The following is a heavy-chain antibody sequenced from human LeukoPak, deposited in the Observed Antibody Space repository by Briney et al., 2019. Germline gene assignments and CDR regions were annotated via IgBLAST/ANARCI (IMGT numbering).Heavy chain of an antibody. Sequence: QPGGSLRLSCAASGFTFSSNAMSWVRQAPGKGLEWVSAISGSGGSTYYADSVKGRFTISRDNSKNTLYLQMNSLRAEDTAVYYCARDRTNRAHRTHFDYWGQGTLVTVSS. J-gene: IGHJ4*02. CDR2: ISGSGGST. CDR1: GFTFSSNA. D-gene: IGHD1-1*01. CDR3: ARDRTNRAHRTHFDY. V-gene: IGHV3-23*01.